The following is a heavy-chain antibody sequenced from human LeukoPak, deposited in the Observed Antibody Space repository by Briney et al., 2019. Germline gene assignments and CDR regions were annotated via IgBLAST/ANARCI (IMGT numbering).Heavy chain of an antibody. Sequence: SETLSLTCTVSRGSISGSIRSYYWSWLRQPPGKGLEWIGYISSSGSVNDNPSLRSRVTISVDTSENQFFLNLSSVSAADTAVYYCARIPLGYSGAYYFDYWGQGTLVTVSP. CDR2: ISSSGSV. CDR1: RGSISGSIRSYY. D-gene: IGHD5-12*01. V-gene: IGHV4-4*09. J-gene: IGHJ4*02. CDR3: ARIPLGYSGAYYFDY.